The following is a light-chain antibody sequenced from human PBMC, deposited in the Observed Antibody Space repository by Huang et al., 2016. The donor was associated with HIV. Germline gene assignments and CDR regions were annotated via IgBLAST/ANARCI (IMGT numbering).Light chain of an antibody. CDR1: QDISNY. CDR2: DAS. Sequence: DIQMTQSPSSLSASVGDRVTITCQASQDISNYLNWYQQKPGKAPELLIYDASNLETGVPSRFSGSGSGTDFTFTISSLQPEDVATYYCQQYDGLPPWTFGQGTKVEIK. V-gene: IGKV1-33*01. CDR3: QQYDGLPPWT. J-gene: IGKJ1*01.